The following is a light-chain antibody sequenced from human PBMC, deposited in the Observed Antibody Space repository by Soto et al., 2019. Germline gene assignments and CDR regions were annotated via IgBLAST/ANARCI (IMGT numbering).Light chain of an antibody. CDR2: ASY. CDR1: QSISSH. CDR3: QHSYITPRYA. Sequence: DIQITQSPSSLSASVGDRVTITCRASQSISSHLNWYQHKPGRPPRLLIFASYILEGGVPSRFSGSGSDTYFTLTLDSLQPEDVATYSCQHSYITPRYAFGQGTKVEI. V-gene: IGKV1-39*01. J-gene: IGKJ2*01.